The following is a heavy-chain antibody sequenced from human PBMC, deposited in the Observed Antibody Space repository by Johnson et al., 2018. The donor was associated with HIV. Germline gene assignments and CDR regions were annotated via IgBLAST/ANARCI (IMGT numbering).Heavy chain of an antibody. V-gene: IGHV3-13*01. Sequence: EQLVESGGGLVQPGGSLRLSCAASGFTFSSYDMHWVRQATGKGLEWVSAIGTAGDTYYPGSVKGRFTISRENAKNSLYLQMNSLSAGDTAVYYCARGDYGGNLDAFDIWGQGTMVTVSS. CDR3: ARGDYGGNLDAFDI. CDR1: GFTFSSYD. D-gene: IGHD4-23*01. J-gene: IGHJ3*02. CDR2: IGTAGDT.